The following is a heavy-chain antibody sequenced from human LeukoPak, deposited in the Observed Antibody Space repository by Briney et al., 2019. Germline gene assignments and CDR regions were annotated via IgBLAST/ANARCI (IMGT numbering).Heavy chain of an antibody. CDR2: ISYDGSNK. V-gene: IGHV3-30*04. D-gene: IGHD6-19*01. J-gene: IGHJ4*02. CDR1: GFTFSSYA. Sequence: GGSLRLSCAASGFTFSSYAMHWVRQAPGKGLEWVAVISYDGSNKYYADSVKGRFTVSRDNSKNTLYLQMNSLRAEDTAVYYCGRDRIAVPDYWGQGTLVTVSS. CDR3: GRDRIAVPDY.